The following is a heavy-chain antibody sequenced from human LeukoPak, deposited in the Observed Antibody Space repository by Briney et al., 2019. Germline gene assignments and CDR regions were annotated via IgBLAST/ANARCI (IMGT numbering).Heavy chain of an antibody. V-gene: IGHV1-18*01. Sequence: ASVKVSCKASGGTFSSYAISWVRQAPGQGLEWMGWTSAYNGNTNYAQKLQGRVTMTTDTSTSTAYMELRSLRSDDTAVYYCARVGYSYGSFDYWGQGTLVTVSS. D-gene: IGHD5-18*01. CDR1: GGTFSSYA. CDR2: TSAYNGNT. CDR3: ARVGYSYGSFDY. J-gene: IGHJ4*02.